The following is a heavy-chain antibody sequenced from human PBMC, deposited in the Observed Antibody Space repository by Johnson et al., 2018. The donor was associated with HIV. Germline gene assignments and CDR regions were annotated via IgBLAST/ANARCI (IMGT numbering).Heavy chain of an antibody. V-gene: IGHV3-30*03. CDR2: ISYDGSNK. D-gene: IGHD1-26*01. Sequence: QVQLVEYGGGLVQPGGSLRLSCAASGFTFSTYGMHWVRQAPGKGLEWVAVISYDGSNKYYADSVKAPFTISRDNSKNTLYLQMNSLGTDDTAVYYCARGMGDDVRG. J-gene: IGHJ3*01. CDR1: GFTFSTYG. CDR3: ARGMGDDV.